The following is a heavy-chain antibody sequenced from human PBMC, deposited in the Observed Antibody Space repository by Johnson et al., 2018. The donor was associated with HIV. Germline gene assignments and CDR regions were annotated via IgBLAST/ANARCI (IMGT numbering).Heavy chain of an antibody. D-gene: IGHD3-16*01. V-gene: IGHV3-7*03. CDR2: INQDGREK. Sequence: DVQLAESGGGVVRPGGSLRVSCAASGFTFDDYGMSWVRQAPGKGLEWVANINQDGREKYDVDSVKGRFTISRDNAKNSTYLQMNSLRAEDTAVYYCARGRDSTGEGGAFDIWGQGTMVTVSS. CDR1: GFTFDDYG. CDR3: ARGRDSTGEGGAFDI. J-gene: IGHJ3*02.